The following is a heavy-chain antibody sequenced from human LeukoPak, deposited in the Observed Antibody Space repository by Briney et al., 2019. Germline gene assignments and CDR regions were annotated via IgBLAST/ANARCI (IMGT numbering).Heavy chain of an antibody. V-gene: IGHV4-31*03. CDR3: ARDRGDGYNRPYYYYGMDV. CDR2: IYYSGST. D-gene: IGHD5-24*01. CDR1: GGSISSGGYY. J-gene: IGHJ6*02. Sequence: ASETLSLTCTVSGGSISSGGYYWSWIRQHPGKGLEWIGYIYYSGSTYYNPSLKSRVTISVDTSKNQFSLKLSSVTAADTAVYYCARDRGDGYNRPYYYYGMDVWGQGTTVTVSS.